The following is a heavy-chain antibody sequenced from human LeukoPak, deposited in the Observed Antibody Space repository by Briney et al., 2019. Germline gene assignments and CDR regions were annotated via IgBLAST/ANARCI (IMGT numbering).Heavy chain of an antibody. D-gene: IGHD4-11*01. J-gene: IGHJ4*02. CDR2: IYYSGST. V-gene: IGHV4-31*03. CDR1: GGSISSGGYC. Sequence: PSETLSLTCTVSGGSISSGGYCWSWIRQHPGKGLEWIGYIYYSGSTYYTPSLQSRVTISVDTSKNQFSLKLSSVTAADTAVYYCARAYSNYVYFDYWGQGTLVTVSS. CDR3: ARAYSNYVYFDY.